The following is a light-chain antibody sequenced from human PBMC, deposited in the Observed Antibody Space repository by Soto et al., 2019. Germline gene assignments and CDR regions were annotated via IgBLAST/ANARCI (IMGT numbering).Light chain of an antibody. J-gene: IGKJ1*01. CDR1: QSVGSN. Sequence: EIVMTQSPATLSVSPGESATLSSSTSQSVGSNLAWYQQKPGQAPRLLIYGASTRATGIPARFSGSGSGTEFTLTISSLQSEDFAVYYCQQYNNWPPWTFGQGTKVDIK. CDR2: GAS. CDR3: QQYNNWPPWT. V-gene: IGKV3-15*01.